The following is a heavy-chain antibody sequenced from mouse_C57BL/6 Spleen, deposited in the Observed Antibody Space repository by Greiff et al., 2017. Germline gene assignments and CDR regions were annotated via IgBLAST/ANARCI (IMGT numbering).Heavy chain of an antibody. V-gene: IGHV1-15*01. Sequence: QVQLQQSGAELVRPGASVTLSCKASGYTFTDYEMHWVKQTPVHGLEWIGAIDPETGGTAYNQKFKGKAMLTADKSSSTAYMELRSLTSEDSAVYYCTTIRAGAYWGQGTLVTVSA. CDR1: GYTFTDYE. CDR2: IDPETGGT. CDR3: TTIRAGAY. D-gene: IGHD3-1*01. J-gene: IGHJ3*01.